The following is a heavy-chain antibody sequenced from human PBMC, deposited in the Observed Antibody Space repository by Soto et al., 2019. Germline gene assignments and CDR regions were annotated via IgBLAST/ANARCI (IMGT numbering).Heavy chain of an antibody. V-gene: IGHV4-4*02. CDR1: GGSISSSNW. CDR3: ARTSLGYCSSTSGYTYPDYYCYAMDV. CDR2: IYHSGST. D-gene: IGHD2-2*02. Sequence: PSETLSLTCAVSGGSISSSNWWSWVRQPPRKGLEWIGEIYHSGSTNYNPSLKSRVTKSVDKSKNQFSLELSSVTAADTAVYYCARTSLGYCSSTSGYTYPDYYCYAMDVWGQGTSVTVSS. J-gene: IGHJ6*02.